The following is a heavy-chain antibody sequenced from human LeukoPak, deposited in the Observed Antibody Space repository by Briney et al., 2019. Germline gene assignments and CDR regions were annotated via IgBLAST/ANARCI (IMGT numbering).Heavy chain of an antibody. V-gene: IGHV4-34*01. J-gene: IGHJ4*02. Sequence: SETLSLTCAVYGGSFSGYYWSWIRQPPGKRLEWIGEINHSGSTNYNPSLKSRVTISVDTSKNQFSLKLSSVTAADTAVYYCARRGLLWFGELLTPWDYWGQGTLVTVSS. D-gene: IGHD3-10*01. CDR1: GGSFSGYY. CDR3: ARRGLLWFGELLTPWDY. CDR2: INHSGST.